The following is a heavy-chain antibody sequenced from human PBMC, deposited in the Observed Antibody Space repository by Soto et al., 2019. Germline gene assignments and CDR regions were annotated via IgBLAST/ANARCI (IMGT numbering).Heavy chain of an antibody. V-gene: IGHV1-2*02. J-gene: IGHJ4*02. CDR3: ARAAVGGEYYYIDS. CDR1: GNTFTDFY. D-gene: IGHD1-26*01. Sequence: GASVKVSCKASGNTFTDFYMHWVRQAPGQGLEWMGWINPNTGVTKFARKFQGRVIMNRDTSINTAFMVLSSLRYDDTALYYCARAAVGGEYYYIDSWGQGTLVTVSS. CDR2: INPNTGVT.